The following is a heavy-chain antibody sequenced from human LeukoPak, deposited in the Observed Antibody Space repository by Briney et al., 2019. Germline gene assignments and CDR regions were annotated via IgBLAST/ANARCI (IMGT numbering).Heavy chain of an antibody. CDR1: GFTFSSYA. J-gene: IGHJ4*02. Sequence: GGSLRLSCAASGFTFSSYAMSWVRQTPERGLEWVSGIVGSGDSTHYADSVKGRFTISRDNSKNTMYLQMNSLRAEDTAVYYCAKALGGESAVLVYWGQGTLVTVSS. D-gene: IGHD3-16*01. CDR3: AKALGGESAVLVY. CDR2: IVGSGDST. V-gene: IGHV3-23*01.